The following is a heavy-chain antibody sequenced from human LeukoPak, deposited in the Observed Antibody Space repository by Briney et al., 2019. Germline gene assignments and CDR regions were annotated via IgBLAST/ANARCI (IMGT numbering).Heavy chain of an antibody. CDR2: ISWNSGSI. J-gene: IGHJ4*02. D-gene: IGHD6-19*01. CDR1: GFTFDDYA. CDR3: ARESSGWTLFDY. Sequence: PGGSLRLSCAASGFTFDDYAMHWVRQAPGKGLEWVSGISWNSGSIGYADSVKGRFTISRDNAKNSLYLQMNSLRAEDTAVYYCARESSGWTLFDYWGQGTLVTVSS. V-gene: IGHV3-9*01.